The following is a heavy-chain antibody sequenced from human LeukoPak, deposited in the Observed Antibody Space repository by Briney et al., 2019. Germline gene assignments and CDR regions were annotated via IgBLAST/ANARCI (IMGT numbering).Heavy chain of an antibody. CDR1: GGSISSYY. V-gene: IGHV4-59*08. Sequence: PSETLSLTCTVSGGSISSYYWSRIRQPPGKGLEWIGYIYYSGSTNYNPSLKSRVTISVDTSKNQFSLKLSSVTAADTAVYYCARLENYYYYGMDVWGQGTTVTVSS. D-gene: IGHD1-1*01. J-gene: IGHJ6*02. CDR2: IYYSGST. CDR3: ARLENYYYYGMDV.